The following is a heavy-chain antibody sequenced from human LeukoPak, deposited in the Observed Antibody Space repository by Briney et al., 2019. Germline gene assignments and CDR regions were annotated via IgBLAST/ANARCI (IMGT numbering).Heavy chain of an antibody. CDR3: AARDYCGGDCFELNWFDP. Sequence: SETLSLTCSVSGGSISSSNYYWGWIRQPPGKGLEWIGEINHSGSTNYNPSLKSRVTISVDTSKNQFSLKLSSVTAADTAVYYCAARDYCGGDCFELNWFDPWGQGTLVTVSS. D-gene: IGHD2-21*02. V-gene: IGHV4-39*07. CDR1: GGSISSSNYY. J-gene: IGHJ5*02. CDR2: INHSGST.